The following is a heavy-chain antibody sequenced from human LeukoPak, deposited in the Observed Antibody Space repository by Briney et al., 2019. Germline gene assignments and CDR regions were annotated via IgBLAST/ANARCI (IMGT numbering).Heavy chain of an antibody. CDR2: INPNSGGT. Sequence: GASVKVSCKASGGTFSSYAISWVRQAPGQGLEWMGWINPNSGGTNYAQKFQGRVTMTRDTSISTAYMELSRLRSDDTAVYYCASYGGSSLNNDDYWGQGTLVTVSS. D-gene: IGHD6-13*01. J-gene: IGHJ4*02. V-gene: IGHV1-2*02. CDR3: ASYGGSSLNNDDY. CDR1: GGTFSSYA.